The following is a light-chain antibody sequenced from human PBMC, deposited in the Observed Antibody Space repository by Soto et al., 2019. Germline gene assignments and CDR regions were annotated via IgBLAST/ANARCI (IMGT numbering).Light chain of an antibody. CDR2: WAS. V-gene: IGKV4-1*01. CDR1: QSGLFRANNKNY. CDR3: QQYYDTLRT. J-gene: IGKJ1*01. Sequence: DVVMTQSPASLAVSLGERATINCRSRQSGLFRANNKNYLAWYQQKAGQPPKLLISWASSRESGVPDRFSGSGSVTDFNLTISSLQADDVAVYYCQQYYDTLRTFGQGNKVEIK.